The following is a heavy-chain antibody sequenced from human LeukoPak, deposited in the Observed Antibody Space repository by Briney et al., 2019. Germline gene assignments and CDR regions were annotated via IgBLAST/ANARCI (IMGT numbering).Heavy chain of an antibody. V-gene: IGHV1-69*13. CDR1: GGTFSSYA. CDR3: ARVPAKYSSGWYKDY. D-gene: IGHD6-19*01. CDR2: IIPIFGTA. J-gene: IGHJ4*02. Sequence: GASVKVSCKASGGTFSSYAISWVRQAPGQGLEWMGGIIPIFGTANYAQRFQGRVTITADESTSTAYMELSSLRSEDTAVYYCARVPAKYSSGWYKDYWGQGTLVTVSS.